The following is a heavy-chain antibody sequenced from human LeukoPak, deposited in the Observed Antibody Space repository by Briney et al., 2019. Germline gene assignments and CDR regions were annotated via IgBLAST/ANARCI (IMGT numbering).Heavy chain of an antibody. D-gene: IGHD2-8*01. V-gene: IGHV4-39*02. CDR2: FYYSGST. J-gene: IGHJ5*02. Sequence: PSETLSLTCTVSGGSISSSSYYWGWIRQPPGKGLEWIGSFYYSGSTYYSPSLKSRVTISVDTSKNQFFLKLSSVTAADTAVYYCARDNAAIVSPSGRDPLSSFDPWGQGTLVTVSS. CDR1: GGSISSSSYY. CDR3: ARDNAAIVSPSGRDPLSSFDP.